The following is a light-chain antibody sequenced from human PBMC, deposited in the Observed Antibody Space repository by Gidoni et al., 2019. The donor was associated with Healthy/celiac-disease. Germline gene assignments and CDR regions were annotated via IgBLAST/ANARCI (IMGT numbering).Light chain of an antibody. CDR3: QQRRT. Sequence: DTVSLSCRASQSVSSYLAWYQQNPSQAPRLLIYDASNRATGIPARFSGSGSGTDFTLTISSLEPVDFAVYYCQQRRTFGQGTKLEIK. J-gene: IGKJ2*01. CDR1: QSVSSY. V-gene: IGKV3-11*01. CDR2: DAS.